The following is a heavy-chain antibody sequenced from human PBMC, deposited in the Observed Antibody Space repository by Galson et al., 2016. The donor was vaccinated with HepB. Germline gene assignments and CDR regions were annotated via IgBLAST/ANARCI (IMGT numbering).Heavy chain of an antibody. CDR1: NGSISRSY. Sequence: SETLSLTCTVSNGSISRSYWSWLRQSPGKGLEWIGHIYYSGTTAYSPSLKSRVAISVDTSKNQFSLNLNSVTAADTAVYYCARWVAAAGTAWFDPWGQGTLVIVSS. V-gene: IGHV4-59*01. CDR3: ARWVAAAGTAWFDP. D-gene: IGHD6-13*01. J-gene: IGHJ5*02. CDR2: IYYSGTT.